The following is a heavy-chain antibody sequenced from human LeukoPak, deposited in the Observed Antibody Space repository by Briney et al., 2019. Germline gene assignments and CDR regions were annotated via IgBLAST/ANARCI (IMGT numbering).Heavy chain of an antibody. Sequence: ASVKVSCKASGGTFSSYAISWVRQAPGQGLEWIGRIIPILGIANYAQKFQGRVTITRNTSISTAYMELSSLRSEDTAVYYCARAMSRGAPRLYYYYYMDVWGKGTTVTVSS. J-gene: IGHJ6*03. V-gene: IGHV1-69*04. CDR1: GGTFSSYA. CDR2: IIPILGIA. CDR3: ARAMSRGAPRLYYYYYMDV. D-gene: IGHD3-10*01.